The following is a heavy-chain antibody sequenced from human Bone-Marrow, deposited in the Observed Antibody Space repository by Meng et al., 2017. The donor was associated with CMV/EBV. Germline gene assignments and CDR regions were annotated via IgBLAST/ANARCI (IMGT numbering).Heavy chain of an antibody. CDR1: GYTFTSYD. D-gene: IGHD3-3*01. V-gene: IGHV1-69*10. Sequence: SVKVSCKASGYTFTSYDINWVRQATGQGLEWMGGIIPILGIANYAQKFQGRVTITADKSTSTAYMELSSLRSEDTAVYYCARFGVGYYYGMDVWGQGTTVTVYS. J-gene: IGHJ6*01. CDR3: ARFGVGYYYGMDV. CDR2: IIPILGIA.